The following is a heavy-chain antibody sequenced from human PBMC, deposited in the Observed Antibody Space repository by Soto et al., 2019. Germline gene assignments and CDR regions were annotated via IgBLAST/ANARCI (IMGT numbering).Heavy chain of an antibody. D-gene: IGHD3-10*01. CDR2: IYYSGST. J-gene: IGHJ4*02. CDR1: GGSVSSGSYY. V-gene: IGHV4-61*01. Sequence: QVQLQESGPGLVKPSETLSLTCTVSGGSVSSGSYYWSWIRQPPGKGLEWIGYIYYSGSTNYNPSLKSRVTISVDTSKNQFSLKLSSVTAADTAVYYCARDPFGTTPYYFDYWGQGTLVTVSS. CDR3: ARDPFGTTPYYFDY.